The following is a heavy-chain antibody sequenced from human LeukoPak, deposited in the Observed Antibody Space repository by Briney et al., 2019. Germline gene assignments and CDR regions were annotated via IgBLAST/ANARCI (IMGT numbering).Heavy chain of an antibody. D-gene: IGHD6-19*01. J-gene: IGHJ5*02. CDR3: ASNLAVAGTGAGNWFDP. Sequence: GASVKVSCKASGYTFTSYYMHWVRQAPGQGLEWMGIINPSGGSTSYAQKFQGRVTMTRDTSTSTVYMELSSLRSEDTAVYYCASNLAVAGTGAGNWFDPWGQGTLVTVSS. V-gene: IGHV1-46*01. CDR2: INPSGGST. CDR1: GYTFTSYY.